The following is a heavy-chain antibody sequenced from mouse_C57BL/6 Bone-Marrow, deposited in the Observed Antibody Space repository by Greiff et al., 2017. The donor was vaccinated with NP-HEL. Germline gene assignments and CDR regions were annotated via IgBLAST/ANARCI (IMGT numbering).Heavy chain of an antibody. V-gene: IGHV1-47*01. CDR2: FHPYNDDT. CDR3: ARGNRKKGEYGRDWYFDD. D-gene: IGHD2-10*02. Sequence: VQLQQSGAELVKPGASVKMSCKASGYTFTTYPIEWMKQNHGKSLEWIGNFHPYNDDTKYNEKFKGKATLTVEKSSSTVYLELSRLTSDDSAVYYCARGNRKKGEYGRDWYFDDWGTGTTVTVSS. CDR1: GYTFTTYP. J-gene: IGHJ1*03.